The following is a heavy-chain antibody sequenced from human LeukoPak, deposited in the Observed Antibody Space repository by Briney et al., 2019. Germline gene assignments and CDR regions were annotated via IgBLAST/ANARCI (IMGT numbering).Heavy chain of an antibody. D-gene: IGHD1-26*01. CDR2: INSDGSST. CDR1: GFTFSSYW. CDR3: ATGIDGSYPLE. Sequence: GGSLRLSCAASGFTFSSYWMHWVRQAPGKGLVWVSRINSDGSSTSYADSVKGRFTISRDNAKNTLYLQMNSLRAEDTAVYYCATGIDGSYPLEWGQGTLVTVSS. V-gene: IGHV3-74*01. J-gene: IGHJ4*02.